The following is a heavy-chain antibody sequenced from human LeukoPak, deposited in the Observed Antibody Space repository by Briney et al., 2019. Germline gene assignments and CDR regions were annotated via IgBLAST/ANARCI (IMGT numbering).Heavy chain of an antibody. Sequence: ASVKVSCKASGYTFTAYHMHWVRQAPGQGLEWMGRINPNSGGTNFAQKFQGRVTMTRDTSISTAYMELSRLRSDDTAVYYCARVGTRMTGYSSGWYSFDYWGQGTLVTVSS. CDR3: ARVGTRMTGYSSGWYSFDY. J-gene: IGHJ4*02. V-gene: IGHV1-2*06. CDR2: INPNSGGT. CDR1: GYTFTAYH. D-gene: IGHD6-19*01.